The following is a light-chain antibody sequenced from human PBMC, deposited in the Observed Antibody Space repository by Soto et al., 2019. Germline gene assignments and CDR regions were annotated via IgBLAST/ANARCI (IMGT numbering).Light chain of an antibody. J-gene: IGKJ5*01. CDR1: QSISSY. CDR3: QQSYSTLIA. CDR2: AAS. Sequence: DIQMTQSPSSLSASVGDRVTITCRASQSISSYLNWYQQKPGKAPKLLIYAASSLQSGVPSRFSGSGSGTAFTLTISSLQPEDFATYYCQQSYSTLIAFAQGTRLEIK. V-gene: IGKV1-39*01.